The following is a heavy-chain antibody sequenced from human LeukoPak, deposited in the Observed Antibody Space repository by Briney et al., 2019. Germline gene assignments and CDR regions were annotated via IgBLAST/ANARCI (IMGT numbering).Heavy chain of an antibody. CDR1: GFTFRSYE. CDR3: ARDRDYGDYQPVSFDL. J-gene: IGHJ5*02. D-gene: IGHD4-17*01. CDR2: ISGGSGTI. V-gene: IGHV3-48*03. Sequence: GGSLRLSCAASGFTFRSYEMNWVRQAPGKGLEWVSFISGGSGTIYYADSVKGRFTISRDNAKNSLYLQMNSLRVEDTAVYYCARDRDYGDYQPVSFDLWGQGTLVTVSS.